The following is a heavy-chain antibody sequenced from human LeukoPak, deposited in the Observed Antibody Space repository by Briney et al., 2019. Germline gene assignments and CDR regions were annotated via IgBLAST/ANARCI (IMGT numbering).Heavy chain of an antibody. V-gene: IGHV1-69*04. CDR2: SIPNLGVA. CDR1: VGTFCSYA. Sequence: SSVEVSCKTPVGTFCSYAVCWGRHTPGQGLEWMGRSIPNLGVANYAQNFQARVTITADRSTSTAYKKLSSLRSEDTGVYYCAREGCSSTACTWYFDVYGRGNLVTVSS. J-gene: IGHJ2*01. D-gene: IGHD2-2*01. CDR3: AREGCSSTACTWYFDV.